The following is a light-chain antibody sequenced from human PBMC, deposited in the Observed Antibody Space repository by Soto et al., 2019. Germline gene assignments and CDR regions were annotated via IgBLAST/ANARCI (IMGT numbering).Light chain of an antibody. Sequence: DIQMTQSPSSLSASVGDRVTITCRASQNINSYLNWYQQKVGKAPKLLINAASTLQSGVPLRFTGSGSGTDFTLTISSLQPEDFATYYCQESYNLHTFGGGTKVDIK. J-gene: IGKJ4*01. CDR2: AAS. V-gene: IGKV1-39*01. CDR3: QESYNLHT. CDR1: QNINSY.